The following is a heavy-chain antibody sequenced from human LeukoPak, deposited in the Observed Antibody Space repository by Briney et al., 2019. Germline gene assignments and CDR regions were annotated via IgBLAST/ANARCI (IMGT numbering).Heavy chain of an antibody. Sequence: ASVKVSCRASGYTFTNYGISWVRQVPGQGLEWVGWISPHNGKTYYAQKFQGRVSVTADTSTNTAYMELRSLRSDDTAFYYCARRNYHFDFWGQGTLVTVSS. CDR2: ISPHNGKT. J-gene: IGHJ4*02. V-gene: IGHV1-18*01. CDR1: GYTFTNYG. D-gene: IGHD1-7*01. CDR3: ARRNYHFDF.